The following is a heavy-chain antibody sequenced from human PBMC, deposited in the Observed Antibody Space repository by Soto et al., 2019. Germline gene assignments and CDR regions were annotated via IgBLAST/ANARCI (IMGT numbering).Heavy chain of an antibody. Sequence: GGSLRLSCAASGFTFSSYDMHWARQATGKGLEWVSAIGTAGDTYYPGSVKGRFTISRENAKNSLYLQMNSLRAGDTAVYYCARGGYCSGGSCSAYYYYYYGMDVWGQGTTVTVSS. CDR2: IGTAGDT. V-gene: IGHV3-13*01. J-gene: IGHJ6*02. CDR3: ARGGYCSGGSCSAYYYYYYGMDV. CDR1: GFTFSSYD. D-gene: IGHD2-15*01.